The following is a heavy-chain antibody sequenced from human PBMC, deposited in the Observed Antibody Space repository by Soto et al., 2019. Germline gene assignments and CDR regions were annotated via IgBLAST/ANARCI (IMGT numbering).Heavy chain of an antibody. CDR2: INPNSGST. J-gene: IGHJ6*02. CDR3: ARGSGSFVYGMDV. Sequence: QVELVQSGAEVKKPGASVTVSCKASGYSFTAYFMHWVRQAPGQGLEWVGRINPNSGSTSYAQKLQGRVTMTRDTSTSTIYMELSSLRSDDTAVFYCARGSGSFVYGMDVWGQGTTVTVSS. CDR1: GYSFTAYF. D-gene: IGHD3-10*01. V-gene: IGHV1-46*01.